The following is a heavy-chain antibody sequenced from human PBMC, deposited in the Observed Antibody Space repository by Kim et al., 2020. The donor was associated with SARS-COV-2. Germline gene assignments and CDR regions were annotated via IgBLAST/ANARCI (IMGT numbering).Heavy chain of an antibody. D-gene: IGHD3-9*01. V-gene: IGHV3-33*06. CDR1: GFTFSNYG. CDR3: AKDLEYDILSGPNWFDP. J-gene: IGHJ5*02. Sequence: GGSLRLSCAASGFTFSNYGMHWVRQAPGKGLEWVAVIWYDGSNKYYADSVKGRFTISRVNSKNMLYLQMNSLRAEDTAVYYCAKDLEYDILSGPNWFDPWGQGTLVTVSS. CDR2: IWYDGSNK.